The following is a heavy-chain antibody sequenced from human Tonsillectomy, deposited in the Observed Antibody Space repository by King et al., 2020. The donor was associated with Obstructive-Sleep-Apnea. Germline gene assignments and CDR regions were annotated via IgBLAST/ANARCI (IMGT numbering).Heavy chain of an antibody. CDR1: GFTFSSYS. CDR2: ISSSSSYI. Sequence: VQLVESGGGLVKPGGSLRLSCAASGFTFSSYSMNWVRQAPGKGLEWVSSISSSSSYIYHADSVKGRFTISRDNAKNSLYLQMNSLRAEDTAVYYCAREDRYCSGGSCPTDYWGQGTLVTVSS. CDR3: AREDRYCSGGSCPTDY. D-gene: IGHD2-15*01. J-gene: IGHJ4*02. V-gene: IGHV3-21*01.